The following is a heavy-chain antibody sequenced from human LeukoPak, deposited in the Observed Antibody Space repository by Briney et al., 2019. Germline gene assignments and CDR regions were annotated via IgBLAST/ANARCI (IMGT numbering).Heavy chain of an antibody. Sequence: SGGSLRLSCAASGFTFSSYAMSWVRQAPGKGLEWVSVISGSGGSTYYADSVKGRFTISRDNSKNTLYLQMNSLRAEDTAVYYCAKGSGIAAAGTSLTFDYWGRGTLVTVSS. V-gene: IGHV3-23*01. D-gene: IGHD6-13*01. CDR1: GFTFSSYA. J-gene: IGHJ4*01. CDR3: AKGSGIAAAGTSLTFDY. CDR2: ISGSGGST.